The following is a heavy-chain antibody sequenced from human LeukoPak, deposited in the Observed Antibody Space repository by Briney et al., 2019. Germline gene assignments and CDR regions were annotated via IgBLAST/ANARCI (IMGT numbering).Heavy chain of an antibody. CDR2: IKQYRSEK. Sequence: WRSLTLSCAASGFTFSSYWMTWVRQAPAKGLELVASIKQYRSEKYYLDSVKSRFTISRDNAENSLYVQMHSLIAEDTAVYYCARDGGYCSGGTCYSTHWGQGTLVIVSS. J-gene: IGHJ4*02. D-gene: IGHD2-15*01. CDR1: GFTFSSYW. V-gene: IGHV3-7*03. CDR3: ARDGGYCSGGTCYSTH.